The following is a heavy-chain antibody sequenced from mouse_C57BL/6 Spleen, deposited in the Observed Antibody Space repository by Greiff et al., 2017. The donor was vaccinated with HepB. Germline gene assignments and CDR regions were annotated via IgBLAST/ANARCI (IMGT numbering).Heavy chain of an antibody. CDR3: ARSKDSPGSPWFAY. D-gene: IGHD3-2*02. Sequence: QVQLKQSGAELVKPGASVKISCKASGYAFSSYWMNWVKQRPGKGLEWIGQIYPGDGDTNYNGKFKGKATLTADKSSSTAYMQLSSLTSEDSAVYFCARSKDSPGSPWFAYWGQGTLVTVSA. CDR2: IYPGDGDT. CDR1: GYAFSSYW. V-gene: IGHV1-80*01. J-gene: IGHJ3*01.